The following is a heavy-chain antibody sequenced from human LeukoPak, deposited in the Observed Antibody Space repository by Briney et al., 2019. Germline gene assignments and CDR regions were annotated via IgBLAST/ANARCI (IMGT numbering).Heavy chain of an antibody. J-gene: IGHJ4*02. CDR1: GFIFDTHD. CDR2: ISSSGSTI. D-gene: IGHD4-17*01. CDR3: ARDRYGDYDFDY. V-gene: IGHV3-48*04. Sequence: GGSLRLSCGASGFIFDTHDMHWVRQAPGKGLEWVSYISSSGSTIYYADSVKGRFTISRDNAKNSLYLQMNSLRAEDTAVYYCARDRYGDYDFDYWGQGTLVTVSS.